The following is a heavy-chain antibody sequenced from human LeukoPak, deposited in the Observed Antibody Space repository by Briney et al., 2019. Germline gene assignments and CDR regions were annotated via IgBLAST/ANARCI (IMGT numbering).Heavy chain of an antibody. Sequence: GRSLRLSCAASGFTFDDYAMHWVRQAPGKGLEWVSGISWNGGSIGYADSVKGRFTISRDNAKNSLYLQMNSLRAEDTALYYCAKGEKYNWNYFYYGMDVWGQGTTVTVSS. J-gene: IGHJ6*02. CDR2: ISWNGGSI. CDR1: GFTFDDYA. D-gene: IGHD1-20*01. V-gene: IGHV3-9*01. CDR3: AKGEKYNWNYFYYGMDV.